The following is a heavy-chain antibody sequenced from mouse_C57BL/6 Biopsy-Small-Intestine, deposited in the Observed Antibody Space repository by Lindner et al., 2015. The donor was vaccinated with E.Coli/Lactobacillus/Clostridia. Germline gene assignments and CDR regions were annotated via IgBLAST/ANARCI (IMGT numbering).Heavy chain of an antibody. CDR2: INPTGDVT. CDR3: ARDSSEDPSRSFDY. Sequence: SVKVSCKASGYTFTKYFMDWVRQAPGQGLEWMGAINPTGDVTNYAQKFQGRLTVTRDTSTTTVYMELSGLRSEDTAMYYCARDSSEDPSRSFDYWGQGTLVTVSS. J-gene: IGHJ4*01. V-gene: IGHV1-63*01. CDR1: GYTFTKYF. D-gene: IGHD3-1*01.